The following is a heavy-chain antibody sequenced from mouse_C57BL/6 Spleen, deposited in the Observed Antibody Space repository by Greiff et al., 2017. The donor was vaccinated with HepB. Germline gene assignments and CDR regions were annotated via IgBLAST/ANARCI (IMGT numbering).Heavy chain of an antibody. CDR1: GYTFTSYD. CDR3: ARSSDYYAMDY. J-gene: IGHJ4*01. CDR2: IYPRDGST. Sequence: QVQLKQSGPELVKPGASVKLSCKASGYTFTSYDINWVKQRPGQGLEWIGWIYPRDGSTKYNEKFKGKATLTVDTSSSTAYMELHSLTSEDSAVYFCARSSDYYAMDYWGQGTSVTVSS. V-gene: IGHV1-85*01.